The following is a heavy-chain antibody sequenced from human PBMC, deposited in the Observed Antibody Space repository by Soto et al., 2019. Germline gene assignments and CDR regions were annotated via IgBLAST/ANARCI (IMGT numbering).Heavy chain of an antibody. Sequence: QVQLQESGPGLIKPSGTLSLTCAVSGGSISSSSWWSWVRQPPGKGLEWIGEIYHTGNTNYNPSLESRVTISVDKSKNQFSLRLSSVTAADTAVYYCARGSCRSSSCYGFDYWGQGTLVTVSS. CDR2: IYHTGNT. D-gene: IGHD2-2*01. CDR1: GGSISSSSW. CDR3: ARGSCRSSSCYGFDY. J-gene: IGHJ4*02. V-gene: IGHV4-4*02.